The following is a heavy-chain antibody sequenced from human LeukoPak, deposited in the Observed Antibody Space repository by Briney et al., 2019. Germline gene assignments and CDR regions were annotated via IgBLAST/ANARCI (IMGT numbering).Heavy chain of an antibody. V-gene: IGHV6-1*01. CDR2: TYYRSKLYN. D-gene: IGHD3-10*01. Sequence: SQTLSLTCAISGDSFSSNSAAWNWIRQSPSRGLEWLGRTYYRSKLYNDYAVSVKSRITINPDTSKNQFSLQLNSVTPEDTAVYYCAREDSLLWFGELSGYNWFDPWGQGTLVTVSS. CDR1: GDSFSSNSAA. CDR3: AREDSLLWFGELSGYNWFDP. J-gene: IGHJ5*02.